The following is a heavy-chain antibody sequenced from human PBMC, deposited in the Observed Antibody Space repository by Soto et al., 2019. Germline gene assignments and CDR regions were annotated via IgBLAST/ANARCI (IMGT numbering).Heavy chain of an antibody. CDR1: GGSITSGGYY. J-gene: IGHJ6*02. Sequence: QVQLQESGPGLVKPSQTLSLTCTVSGGSITSGGYYWTWIRQHPGKGLEWIGYIYYSGSTYYNPSLKSRVTISLDTSKNQVSLSLSSVTAADTAVYYCARDLVGDTVIPLGSYYYYGVDVWGQGTTVTVSS. D-gene: IGHD3-22*01. CDR2: IYYSGST. V-gene: IGHV4-31*03. CDR3: ARDLVGDTVIPLGSYYYYGVDV.